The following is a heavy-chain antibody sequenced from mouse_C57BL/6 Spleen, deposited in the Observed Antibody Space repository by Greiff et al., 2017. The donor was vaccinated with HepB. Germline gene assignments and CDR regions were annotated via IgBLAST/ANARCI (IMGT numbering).Heavy chain of an antibody. CDR1: GFTFSDFY. J-gene: IGHJ2*01. CDR3: ARDASHYRYFDY. CDR2: SRNKANDYTT. D-gene: IGHD5-5*01. Sequence: EVNLVESGGGLVQSGRSLRLSCATSGFTFSDFYMEWVRQAPGKGLEWIAASRNKANDYTTEYSASVKGRFIVSRDTSQSILYLQMNALRAEDTAIYYCARDASHYRYFDYWGQGTTLTVSS. V-gene: IGHV7-1*01.